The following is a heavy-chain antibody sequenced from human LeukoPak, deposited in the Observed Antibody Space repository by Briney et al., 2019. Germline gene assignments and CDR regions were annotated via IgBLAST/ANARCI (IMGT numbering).Heavy chain of an antibody. D-gene: IGHD3-10*02. J-gene: IGHJ4*02. CDR1: GFTFDDYA. Sequence: PGGSLRLSCAVSGFTFDDYAMHWVRQVPGKGLEWVSGINWNSDSIGYADSVKGRFTISRDNSKNTLYLQMNSLRAEDTAVYYCARGLTHYVIDYWGQGTLVTVSS. CDR3: ARGLTHYVIDY. V-gene: IGHV3-9*01. CDR2: INWNSDSI.